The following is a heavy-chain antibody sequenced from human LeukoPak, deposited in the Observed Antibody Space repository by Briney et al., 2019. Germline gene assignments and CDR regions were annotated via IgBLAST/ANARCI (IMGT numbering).Heavy chain of an antibody. CDR3: ARIRRDGYNLPFDY. V-gene: IGHV2-70*01. CDR2: IDWDDDK. J-gene: IGHJ4*02. CDR1: GFSLTTSGMC. D-gene: IGHD5-24*01. Sequence: SGXXXXKPTQTLTLTCTFSGFSLTTSGMCVSWIRQPPGKALEWLALIDWDDDKYYSTSLKTRLTISRDTSKNQVVLTMTNMDPVDTATYYCARIRRDGYNLPFDYWGQGTLVTVSS.